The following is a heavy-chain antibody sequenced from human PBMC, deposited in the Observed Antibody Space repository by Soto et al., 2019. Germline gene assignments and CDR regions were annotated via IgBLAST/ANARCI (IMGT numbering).Heavy chain of an antibody. CDR2: VHPDSGGT. Sequence: RASVKVSCKTSGYIFTDHLIHWVRQSPGQGLQWVGWVHPDSGGTNVAQAFQGRVTMTADTSITTAYMDLARLRPDDTAIFYCARGAQGFFPVSGIYFYFDHWGQGTPVTVSS. D-gene: IGHD3-22*01. CDR3: ARGAQGFFPVSGIYFYFDH. J-gene: IGHJ4*02. V-gene: IGHV1-2*02. CDR1: GYIFTDHL.